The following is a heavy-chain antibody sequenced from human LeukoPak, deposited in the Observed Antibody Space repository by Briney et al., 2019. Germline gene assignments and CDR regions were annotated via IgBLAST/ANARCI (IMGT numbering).Heavy chain of an antibody. V-gene: IGHV1-3*01. Sequence: EASVKVSCKASGYTFTSYAMHWVRQAPGQRLEWMGWINAGNGNTKYSQKFQGRVTITRDTSASTAYMELSSLRSEDTAVYYCAKVSRLLSGGYDSSGYYPYFDYWGQGTLVTVSS. D-gene: IGHD3-22*01. CDR1: GYTFTSYA. CDR2: INAGNGNT. J-gene: IGHJ4*02. CDR3: AKVSRLLSGGYDSSGYYPYFDY.